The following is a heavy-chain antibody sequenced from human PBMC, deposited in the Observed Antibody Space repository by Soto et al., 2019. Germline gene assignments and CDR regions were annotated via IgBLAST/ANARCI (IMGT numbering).Heavy chain of an antibody. Sequence: SETLSLTCTVSGGSISSYYWSWVRQPPGKGLEWIGYIHYSGSTNYNPSLKSRLTISIDTSKNQFSLKLSSVTAADTAVYYCARDRGYCSGGRCYGWFDPWGQGTLVTVSS. CDR3: ARDRGYCSGGRCYGWFDP. J-gene: IGHJ5*02. CDR2: IHYSGST. V-gene: IGHV4-59*01. CDR1: GGSISSYY. D-gene: IGHD2-15*01.